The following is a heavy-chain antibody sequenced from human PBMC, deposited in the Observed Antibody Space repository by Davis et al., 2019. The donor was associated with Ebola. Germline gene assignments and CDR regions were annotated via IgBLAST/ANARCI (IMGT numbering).Heavy chain of an antibody. D-gene: IGHD3-22*01. CDR1: GGTFSSYG. CDR3: ARDMTSLLPLYHYDSSGLIEY. Sequence: ASVKVSCKASGGTFSSYGISWVRQAPGQGLEWMGWISAYNGNTNYAQKLQGRVTMTTDTSTSTAYMELRSLRSDDTAVYYCARDMTSLLPLYHYDSSGLIEYWGQGTLVTVSS. J-gene: IGHJ4*02. CDR2: ISAYNGNT. V-gene: IGHV1-18*01.